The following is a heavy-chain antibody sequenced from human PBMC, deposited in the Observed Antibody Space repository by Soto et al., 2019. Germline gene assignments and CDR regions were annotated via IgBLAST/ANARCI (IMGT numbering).Heavy chain of an antibody. CDR2: ISSSSSYI. D-gene: IGHD6-13*01. CDR3: ERATKSTYSSSGYFDY. J-gene: IGHJ4*02. CDR1: GFTFSSYS. Sequence: EVQLVESGGGLVQPGGSLRLSCAASGFTFSSYSMNWVRQAPGKGLEWVSSISSSSSYIYYADSVKGRFTISRDNAKNTMYLQLNSMRVEAKAVSYCERATKSTYSSSGYFDYWGQGTLVTVSS. V-gene: IGHV3-21*01.